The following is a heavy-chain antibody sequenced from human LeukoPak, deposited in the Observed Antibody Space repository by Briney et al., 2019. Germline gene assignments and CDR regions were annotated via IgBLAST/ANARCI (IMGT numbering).Heavy chain of an antibody. V-gene: IGHV6-1*01. CDR1: GDSVSSSSVA. Sequence: QTLSLTCAISGDSVSSSSVAWNWIRQSPSSGLEWLGRTYYRSKWYNDYPVSVKSRITINPDTSKNQFSLQLNSMTPEDTAVYYCARGMAVTGYYFDYWGQGTLVTVAS. J-gene: IGHJ4*02. CDR3: ARGMAVTGYYFDY. CDR2: TYYRSKWYN. D-gene: IGHD6-19*01.